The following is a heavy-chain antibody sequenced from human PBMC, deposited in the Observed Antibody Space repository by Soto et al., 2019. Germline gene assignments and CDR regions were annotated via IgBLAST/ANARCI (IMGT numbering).Heavy chain of an antibody. Sequence: SETLSLTCAVSGGSITTYGYSWSWIRHSPGKGLEWIGYIFHSGSTYYNPSLERRVTLSIDTSKNQFSLNVTSVTAADTAVYYCARGRASYLYYFDYWGRGALVTVS. D-gene: IGHD3-10*01. CDR1: GGSITTYGYS. CDR2: IFHSGST. J-gene: IGHJ4*01. CDR3: ARGRASYLYYFDY. V-gene: IGHV4-30-2*06.